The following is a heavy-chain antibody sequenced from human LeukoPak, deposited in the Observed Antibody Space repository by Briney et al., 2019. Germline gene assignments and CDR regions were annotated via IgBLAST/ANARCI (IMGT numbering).Heavy chain of an antibody. CDR3: XXKAXXXWYFGXXXX. CDR1: GFSLSTSGVG. D-gene: IGHD6-13*01. CDR2: IYWDDDK. V-gene: IGHV2-5*02. J-gene: IGHJ4*02. Sequence: KASGPTLVNPTQTLTLTCTFSGFSLSTSGVGVGWIRQPPGKALEWLALIYWDDDKRYSPSLKSRLTITKDNSKNQVGLKMNNMXXXXXAXYYXXXKAXXXWYFGXXXXWGQXXXXTVX.